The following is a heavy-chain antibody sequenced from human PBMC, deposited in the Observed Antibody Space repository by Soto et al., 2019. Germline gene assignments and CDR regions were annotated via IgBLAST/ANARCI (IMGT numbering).Heavy chain of an antibody. J-gene: IGHJ6*03. CDR1: GYTFISYV. Sequence: GASLKVSCKSSGYTFISYVSSWVRQAPGQGLVWMGWIGAYNGNTNYAQKLQGRVTMTTDTSTSTAYMELRSLRSDDTAVYYCARNKGYCSSTSCYRVYYYYCTDVWGKGTTVTVSS. CDR2: IGAYNGNT. D-gene: IGHD2-2*02. V-gene: IGHV1-18*01. CDR3: ARNKGYCSSTSCYRVYYYYCTDV.